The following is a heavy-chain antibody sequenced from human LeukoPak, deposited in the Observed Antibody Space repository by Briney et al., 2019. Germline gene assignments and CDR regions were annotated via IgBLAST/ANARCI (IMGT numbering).Heavy chain of an antibody. CDR2: IRSKANSYAT. Sequence: PGGSLKLSCAASGFTFSGSAVHWVRQASGKGLEWVGRIRSKANSYATAYAASVKGRFTISRDDSKNTAYLQMNSLKTEDTAVYYCTRPGLTATYGMDVWGQGTTVTVSS. V-gene: IGHV3-73*01. D-gene: IGHD4-17*01. J-gene: IGHJ6*02. CDR1: GFTFSGSA. CDR3: TRPGLTATYGMDV.